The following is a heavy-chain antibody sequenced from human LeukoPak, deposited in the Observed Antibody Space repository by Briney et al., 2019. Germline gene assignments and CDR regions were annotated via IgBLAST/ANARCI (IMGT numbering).Heavy chain of an antibody. CDR2: IYSGGRT. J-gene: IGHJ3*02. D-gene: IGHD6-19*01. CDR1: GFIVSSNY. CDR3: ASLSSGWSRGDAFNI. Sequence: GGSLRLSCAASGFIVSSNYMTWVRQAPGKGLEGVSLIYSGGRTYYADSGKGRFTTSRDNSKNTLNLQMNSLRAEDTAVYYCASLSSGWSRGDAFNIWGQGTMVTVSS. V-gene: IGHV3-53*01.